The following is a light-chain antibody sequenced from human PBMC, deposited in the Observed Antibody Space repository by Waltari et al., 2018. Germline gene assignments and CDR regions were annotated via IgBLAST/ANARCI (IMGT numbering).Light chain of an antibody. CDR3: HQYTNWPFS. J-gene: IGKJ3*01. V-gene: IGKV3-15*01. Sequence: DIVMTQSPATLSVSPGERATLSCRASQSVYGNLAWYQQKPGQSPRLLIFGTYARATGIPDRCTGSGSGTEYSLTISSLQSEDFAVYFCHQYTNWPFSFGPGTTLEI. CDR1: QSVYGN. CDR2: GTY.